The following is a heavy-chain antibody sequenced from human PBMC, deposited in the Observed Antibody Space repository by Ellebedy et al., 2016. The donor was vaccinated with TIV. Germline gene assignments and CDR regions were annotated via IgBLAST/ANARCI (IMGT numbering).Heavy chain of an antibody. CDR1: GGTFSSYA. D-gene: IGHD3-10*01. CDR2: IIPILGIA. CDR3: ASGYGSRVWFGELFDY. J-gene: IGHJ4*02. Sequence: AASVKVSCKASGGTFSSYAISWVRQAPGQGLEWMGRIIPILGIANYAQKFQGRVTITADKSTSTAYMELSSLRSEDTAVYYCASGYGSRVWFGELFDYWGQGTLVTVSS. V-gene: IGHV1-69*04.